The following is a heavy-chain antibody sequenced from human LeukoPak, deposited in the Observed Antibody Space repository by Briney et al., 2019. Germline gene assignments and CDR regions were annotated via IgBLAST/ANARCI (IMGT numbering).Heavy chain of an antibody. CDR3: ARDLSLDY. Sequence: SETLSLTCSVSGDFIGTKYLNWIRQPPGKGLEWIGYIYYSGSTNYNPSLKSRVTISVDTSKNQFSLKLSSVTAADTAVYYCARDLSLDYWGQGTLVTVSS. CDR1: GDFIGTKY. V-gene: IGHV4-59*01. J-gene: IGHJ4*02. CDR2: IYYSGST.